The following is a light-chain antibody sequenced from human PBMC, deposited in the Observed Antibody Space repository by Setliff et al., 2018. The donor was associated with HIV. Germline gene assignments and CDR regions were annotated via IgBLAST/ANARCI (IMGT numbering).Light chain of an antibody. J-gene: IGLJ1*01. V-gene: IGLV2-23*01. CDR3: CSYAGSSSLYV. CDR1: SSDIGSYNL. CDR2: EGS. Sequence: QSVLTQPASMSGSPGQSITISCTGTSSDIGSYNLVSWYQQNAGKAPKLMIYEGSKRTSGVSNRFTGSKSGSTDSLTISGLQAEDEADYYCCSYAGSSSLYVFGTGTKVTVL.